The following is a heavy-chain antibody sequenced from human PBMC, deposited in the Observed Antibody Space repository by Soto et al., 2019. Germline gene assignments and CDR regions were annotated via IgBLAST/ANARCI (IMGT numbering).Heavy chain of an antibody. CDR2: ISGSGGST. CDR3: AKVGGSGLSVTRFDP. V-gene: IGHV3-23*01. D-gene: IGHD5-12*01. Sequence: EVQLLESGGGLVQPGGSLRLSCAASGFTFSSYAMSWVRQAPGKGLEWVSVISGSGGSTNYADSVKGRFTISRDHSKNPLYLQLTSLRAEDTAVYSCAKVGGSGLSVTRFDPWGQGTLVTVSS. CDR1: GFTFSSYA. J-gene: IGHJ5*02.